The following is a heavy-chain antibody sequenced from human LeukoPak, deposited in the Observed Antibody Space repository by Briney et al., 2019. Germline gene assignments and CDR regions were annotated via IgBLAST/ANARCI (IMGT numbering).Heavy chain of an antibody. J-gene: IGHJ6*03. CDR3: ARDLTDHYYYYYMDV. CDR2: IYTSGST. CDR1: GGSISSYY. V-gene: IGHV4-4*07. D-gene: IGHD7-27*01. Sequence: TSKTLSLTCTVSGGSISSYYWSWIRQPAGKGLEWIGRIYTSGSTNYNPSLKSRVTMSVDTSKNQFSLKLSSVAAADTAVYYCARDLTDHYYYYYMDVWGKGTTVTVSS.